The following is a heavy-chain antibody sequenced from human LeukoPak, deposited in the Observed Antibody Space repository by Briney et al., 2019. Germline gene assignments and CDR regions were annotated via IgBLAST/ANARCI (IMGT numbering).Heavy chain of an antibody. CDR2: ISYDGSNK. CDR3: ARTGCSSTSCYKYYFDY. CDR1: GFTFSSYA. Sequence: PGRSLRLSCAASGFTFSSYATHWVRQAPGKGLEWVAVISYDGSNKYYADSVKGRFTISRDNSKNTLYLQMNSLRAEDTAVYYCARTGCSSTSCYKYYFDYWGQGTLVTVSS. V-gene: IGHV3-30*04. J-gene: IGHJ4*02. D-gene: IGHD2-2*02.